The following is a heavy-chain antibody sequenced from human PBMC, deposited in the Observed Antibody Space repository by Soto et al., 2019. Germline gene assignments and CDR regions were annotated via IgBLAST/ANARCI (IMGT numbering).Heavy chain of an antibody. J-gene: IGHJ3*02. CDR2: ISSSSSTI. Sequence: GGSLRLSCAASGFTFSSYSMNWVRQAPGKGLGWVSYISSSSSTIYYADSVKGRFTISRDNAKNSLYLQMNSLRAEDTAVYYCARTRDDAFDIWGQGTMVTVSS. D-gene: IGHD2-2*01. CDR3: ARTRDDAFDI. V-gene: IGHV3-48*01. CDR1: GFTFSSYS.